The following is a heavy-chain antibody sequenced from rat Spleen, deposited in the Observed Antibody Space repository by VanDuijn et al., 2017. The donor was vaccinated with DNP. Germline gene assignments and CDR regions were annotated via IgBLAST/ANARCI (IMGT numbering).Heavy chain of an antibody. Sequence: EVQLVESGGGLVLPGWSLRLSCVASGFTFSDYNMAWVRQAPKKGLEWVASIIYDGSRTYFRDSVKGRFSVSRDNAESILYLQMDSLRSEDTASYYCARLDTYYGYSYYWFFDFWGPGTMVTVSS. D-gene: IGHD1-9*01. J-gene: IGHJ1*01. CDR2: IIYDGSRT. V-gene: IGHV5-7*01. CDR1: GFTFSDYN. CDR3: ARLDTYYGYSYYWFFDF.